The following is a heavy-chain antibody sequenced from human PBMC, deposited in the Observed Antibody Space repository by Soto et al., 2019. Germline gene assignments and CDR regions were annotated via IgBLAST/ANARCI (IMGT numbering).Heavy chain of an antibody. V-gene: IGHV4-59*08. J-gene: IGHJ4*02. CDR1: GGSISSYY. CDR3: TRRYGDYFDY. Sequence: QVQLQESGPGLVKPSETLSLTCTVSGGSISSYYWSWIRQPPGKGLEWIGYIYYSGSTNYNPSLKSLVNISVDTSKTQFSLKLISVTAADTAVYYCTRRYGDYFDYWGQGTLVTVSS. D-gene: IGHD4-17*01. CDR2: IYYSGST.